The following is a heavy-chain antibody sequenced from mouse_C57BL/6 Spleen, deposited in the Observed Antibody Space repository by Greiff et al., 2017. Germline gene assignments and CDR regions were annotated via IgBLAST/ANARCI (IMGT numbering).Heavy chain of an antibody. CDR2: IWGGGST. V-gene: IGHV2-9*01. J-gene: IGHJ1*03. D-gene: IGHD1-1*01. Sequence: VQRVESGPGLVAPSQSLSITCTVSGFSLTSYGVDWVRQPPGKGLEWLGVIWGGGSTNYNSALMSRLSISKDNSKSQVFLKMNSLQTDDTAMYYCAKHGDYGSSYGYFDVWAQGPRSPSPQ. CDR1: GFSLTSYG. CDR3: AKHGDYGSSYGYFDV.